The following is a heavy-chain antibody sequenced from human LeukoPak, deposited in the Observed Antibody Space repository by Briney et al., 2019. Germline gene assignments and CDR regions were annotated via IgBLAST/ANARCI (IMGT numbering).Heavy chain of an antibody. J-gene: IGHJ4*02. CDR3: ARVAKERVGGVYYFDY. CDR1: GLTLSTHW. D-gene: IGHD1-1*01. V-gene: IGHV3-13*01. Sequence: GGTLRLSCAASGLTLSTHWMSWVRQATGKGLEWVSAIGTAGDTYYTGSVKGRFTISRENAKNSLYLQMNSLRAGDTAVYYCARVAKERVGGVYYFDYWGQGTLVTVSS. CDR2: IGTAGDT.